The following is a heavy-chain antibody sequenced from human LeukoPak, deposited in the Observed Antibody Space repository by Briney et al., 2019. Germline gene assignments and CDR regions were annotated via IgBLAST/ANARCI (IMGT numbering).Heavy chain of an antibody. J-gene: IGHJ4*02. D-gene: IGHD3-10*01. CDR3: AKDGVYGSGCCYYFDY. CDR2: ISGSGGRT. V-gene: IGHV3-23*01. CDR1: GFTLSGYA. Sequence: GGSLRLSCAASGFTLSGYAMSWVRQAPGKGLEWVSGISGSGGRTYYADSVEGRFTISRDNSKNTLYLQINNLRPEDTAVYYCAKDGVYGSGCCYYFDYWGQGTLVTVSS.